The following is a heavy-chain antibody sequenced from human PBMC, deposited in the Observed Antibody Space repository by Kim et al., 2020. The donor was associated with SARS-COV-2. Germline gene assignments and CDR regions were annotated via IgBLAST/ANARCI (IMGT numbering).Heavy chain of an antibody. CDR2: IYYSGST. D-gene: IGHD2-21*02. V-gene: IGHV4-31*03. Sequence: SETLSLTCTVSGGSISSGGYYWSWIRQHPGKGLEWMGYIYYSGSTYYNPSLKSRVTISVDTSKNQFSLKLSSVTAADTAVYYCARISLVTGRRIDYWGQGTLVTVSS. CDR1: GGSISSGGYY. CDR3: ARISLVTGRRIDY. J-gene: IGHJ4*02.